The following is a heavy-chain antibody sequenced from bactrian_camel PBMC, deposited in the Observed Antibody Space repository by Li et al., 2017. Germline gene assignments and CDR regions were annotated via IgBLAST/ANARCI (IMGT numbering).Heavy chain of an antibody. Sequence: HVQLVESGGGPVQAGGSLRLSCVFSGYSNCMGWFRQAPGKEREGVAGNCFSPGTSHYADSVKGRFTISRDNAKNTLYLQMNSLQPEDTAVYYCASDQTCYNGKWPTKWGYWGQGTQVTVSS. V-gene: IGHV3S63*01. CDR3: ASDQTCYNGKWPTKWGY. D-gene: IGHD3*01. CDR2: NCFSPGTS. J-gene: IGHJ4*01. CDR1: GYSNC.